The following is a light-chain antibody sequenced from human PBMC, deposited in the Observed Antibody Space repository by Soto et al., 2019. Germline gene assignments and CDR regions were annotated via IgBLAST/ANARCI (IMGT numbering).Light chain of an antibody. V-gene: IGKV3-20*01. Sequence: EIVVTQSPGTLSLSPGERATLSCRASQSVSSNYLAWYQQKPGQAPRLLIYGASSRASDSPDRFSGSGSGTDFTLIISRLEPEDFAMYYCQQYGSTPFTFGPGTKVDVK. CDR1: QSVSSNY. CDR2: GAS. J-gene: IGKJ3*01. CDR3: QQYGSTPFT.